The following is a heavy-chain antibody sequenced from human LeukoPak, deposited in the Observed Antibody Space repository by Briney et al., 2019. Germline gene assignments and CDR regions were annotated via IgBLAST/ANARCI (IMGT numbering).Heavy chain of an antibody. CDR2: IKGKTAAGAP. D-gene: IGHD3-3*01. J-gene: IGHJ4*02. CDR1: GFTFTSAW. V-gene: IGHV3-15*01. Sequence: GGSLRLSCAASGFTFTSAWMSWVRQAPGKGLEWVGRIKGKTAAGAPDYVASVKGRFTISRDDSKNTLFLQMNSLKTEDTAVYYCITGDYDFWSGFYSPNHYFDYWGQGTLVTISS. CDR3: ITGDYDFWSGFYSPNHYFDY.